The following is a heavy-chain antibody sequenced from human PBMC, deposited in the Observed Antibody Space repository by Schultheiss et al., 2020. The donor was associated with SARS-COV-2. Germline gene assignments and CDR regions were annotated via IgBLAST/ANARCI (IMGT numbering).Heavy chain of an antibody. V-gene: IGHV3-30*06. J-gene: IGHJ4*02. CDR3: ARDSLIVLMVYAPFDY. CDR2: ISYDGSNK. Sequence: GESLKISCAASGFTFSSYGMNWVRQAPGKGLEWVAVISYDGSNKYYADSVKGRFTISRDNSKNTLYLQMNSLRAEDTAVYYCARDSLIVLMVYAPFDYWGQGTLVTVSS. CDR1: GFTFSSYG. D-gene: IGHD2-8*01.